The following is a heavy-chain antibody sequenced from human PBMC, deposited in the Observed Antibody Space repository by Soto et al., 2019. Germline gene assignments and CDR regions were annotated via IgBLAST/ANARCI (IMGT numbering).Heavy chain of an antibody. Sequence: GESLKISCAASGFSFSNAWMSWVRQLPGKGLEWVGHIKSKTDGGTADYAAPVKGRFTISRDDSKNTLYLQMNSLKTEDTAMFYCTTLNYGVDVWGQGTTVTVSS. CDR1: GFSFSNAW. V-gene: IGHV3-15*01. CDR3: TTLNYGVDV. CDR2: IKSKTDGGTA. J-gene: IGHJ6*02.